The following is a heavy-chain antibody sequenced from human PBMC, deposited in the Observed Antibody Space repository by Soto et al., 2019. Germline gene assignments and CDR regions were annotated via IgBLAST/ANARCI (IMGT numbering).Heavy chain of an antibody. CDR1: GFTFSSYS. V-gene: IGHV3-21*01. Sequence: EVQLVESGGGLVKSGGSLRLSCAASGFTFSSYSMNWVRQAPGKGLEWVSSISSSSSYIYYADSVKGRFTISRDNAKNSLYLQMNSLRAEDTAVYYCAKDRVRGFFSNNWFDPWGQGTLVTVSS. D-gene: IGHD3-10*01. J-gene: IGHJ5*02. CDR3: AKDRVRGFFSNNWFDP. CDR2: ISSSSSYI.